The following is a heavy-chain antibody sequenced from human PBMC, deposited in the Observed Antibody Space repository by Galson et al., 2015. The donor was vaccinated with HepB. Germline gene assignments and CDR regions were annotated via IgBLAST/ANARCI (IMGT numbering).Heavy chain of an antibody. D-gene: IGHD5-18*01. CDR3: ARPPFPGNSDTWALGY. J-gene: IGHJ4*02. CDR2: ISYDGNNK. V-gene: IGHV3-30-3*01. Sequence: SLRLPCAASGFTFSNYAIHWVRQAPGKGLEWVAFISYDGNNKYFAESVTGRFTISRDNSRNTLFLQIDSLRSEDTAVYYCARPPFPGNSDTWALGYWGQGTLVIVSS. CDR1: GFTFSNYA.